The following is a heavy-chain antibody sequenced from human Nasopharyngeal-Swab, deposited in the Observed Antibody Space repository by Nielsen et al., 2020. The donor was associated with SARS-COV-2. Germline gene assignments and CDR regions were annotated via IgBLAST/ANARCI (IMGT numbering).Heavy chain of an antibody. CDR2: ISSSSYI. V-gene: IGHV3-21*01. J-gene: IGHJ4*02. Sequence: GESLKISCAASGFTFSSYSMNWVRQAPGKELEWVSSISSSSYIYYADSVKGRFTISRDNAKNSLYLQMNSLRAEDTAVYYCARDAQVVTKPFDYWGQGTLVTVSS. CDR1: GFTFSSYS. CDR3: ARDAQVVTKPFDY. D-gene: IGHD4-23*01.